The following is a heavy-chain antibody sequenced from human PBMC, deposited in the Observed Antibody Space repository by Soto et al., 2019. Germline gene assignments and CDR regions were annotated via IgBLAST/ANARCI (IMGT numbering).Heavy chain of an antibody. Sequence: QVQLVESGGGVVQPGRSLRLSCTASGFTFSNHGMHWVRQAPGKGLEWVAVIWYDGSNQDYADSVKGRFTIARDNSKKKVYLQMNSLRAEDTAVYYCARRYGSVWYAGNGMDVWGQGTTVTVSS. CDR1: GFTFSNHG. D-gene: IGHD6-19*01. V-gene: IGHV3-33*01. CDR3: ARRYGSVWYAGNGMDV. J-gene: IGHJ6*02. CDR2: IWYDGSNQ.